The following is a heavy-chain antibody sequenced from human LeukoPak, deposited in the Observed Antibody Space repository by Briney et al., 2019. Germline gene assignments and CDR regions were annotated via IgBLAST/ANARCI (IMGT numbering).Heavy chain of an antibody. CDR3: ARVEENWFGELLSDY. Sequence: PGGSLRLSCAASGFTFSNYEMNWVRQAPGKGLEWVANIKQDGSEKYYVDSVKGRFTISRDNAKNSLYLQMNSLRAEDTAVYYCARVEENWFGELLSDYRGQGTLVTVSS. J-gene: IGHJ4*02. CDR1: GFTFSNYE. D-gene: IGHD3-10*01. CDR2: IKQDGSEK. V-gene: IGHV3-7*01.